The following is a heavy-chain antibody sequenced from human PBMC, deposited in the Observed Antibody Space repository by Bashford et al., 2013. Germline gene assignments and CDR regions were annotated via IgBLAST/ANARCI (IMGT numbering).Heavy chain of an antibody. CDR2: MNPNSGNT. CDR3: ARGGSGYNWNYYLPYYYYYGMDV. CDR1: GYTFTSYD. J-gene: IGHJ6*02. V-gene: IGHV1-8*01. D-gene: IGHD1-7*01. Sequence: SVKVSCKASGYTFTSYDINWVRQATGQGLEWMGWMNPNSGNTGYAQKFQGRVTMTRNTSISTAYMELSSLRSEDTAVYYCARGGSGYNWNYYLPYYYYYGMDVWGQGTTVTVSS.